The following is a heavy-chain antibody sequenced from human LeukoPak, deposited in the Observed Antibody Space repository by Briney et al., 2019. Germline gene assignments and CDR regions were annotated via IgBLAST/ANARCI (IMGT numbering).Heavy chain of an antibody. V-gene: IGHV3-9*01. Sequence: GGSLRLSCAASGFTFDDYAMHWVRQAPGKGLEWVSGISWNSGSIGYADSVKGRFTISRDNAKNSLYLQMNSLRAEDTALYYCAKDRGGLVVTYYYGMDVWGQGTTVTASS. D-gene: IGHD2-21*02. J-gene: IGHJ6*02. CDR3: AKDRGGLVVTYYYGMDV. CDR2: ISWNSGSI. CDR1: GFTFDDYA.